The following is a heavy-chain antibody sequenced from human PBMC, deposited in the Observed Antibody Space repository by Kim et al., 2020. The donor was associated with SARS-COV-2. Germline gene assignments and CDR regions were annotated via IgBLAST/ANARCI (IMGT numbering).Heavy chain of an antibody. Sequence: GGSLRLSCAASGFTVSSNYMTWVRLAPGKGLEWVSVIYSGGSTYYADSVKGRFTISSDISENTLYLQMNYLRAEDTAVYYCARGLYFHHFDQWGQGTLVTVSS. CDR2: IYSGGST. V-gene: IGHV3-53*01. CDR1: GFTVSSNY. J-gene: IGHJ4*02. D-gene: IGHD3-10*01. CDR3: ARGLYFHHFDQ.